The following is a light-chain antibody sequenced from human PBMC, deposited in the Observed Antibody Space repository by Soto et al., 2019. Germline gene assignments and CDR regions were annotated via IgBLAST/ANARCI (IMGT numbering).Light chain of an antibody. J-gene: IGKJ1*01. CDR1: QSVSSNY. CDR3: EQYGSSPPEKT. V-gene: IGKV3-20*01. CDR2: GAS. Sequence: EIVLTQSPGTLSLSAGERATLSCRASQSVSSNYLAWYQQKPGQAPSLLIYGASRRANGIPDRFSGSGSGTDFTLTISRLAPEDCAVYYCEQYGSSPPEKTFGQGTKVEIK.